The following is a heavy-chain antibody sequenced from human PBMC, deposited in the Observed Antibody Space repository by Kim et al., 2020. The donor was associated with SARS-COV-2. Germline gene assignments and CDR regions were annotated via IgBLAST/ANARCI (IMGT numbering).Heavy chain of an antibody. Sequence: AQKFKGRVTMTRDTSIGTAYMELSSLRSDDTAVYYCAGDGGSYNSGYFDYWGQGTLVTVSS. J-gene: IGHJ4*02. D-gene: IGHD3-16*01. V-gene: IGHV1-2*02. CDR3: AGDGGSYNSGYFDY.